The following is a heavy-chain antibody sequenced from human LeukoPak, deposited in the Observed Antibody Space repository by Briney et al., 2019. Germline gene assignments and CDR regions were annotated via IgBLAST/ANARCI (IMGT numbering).Heavy chain of an antibody. Sequence: PGGSLRLSCAASGFTFSDYYMSWIRQAPGKGLEWVSYISSSSSYTNYADSVKGRFTISRDNAKNSLYLQMNSLRAEDTAVYYCARVDGSGSYYFVAWGQGTQVTVSS. CDR3: ARVDGSGSYYFVA. CDR2: ISSSSSYT. V-gene: IGHV3-11*05. J-gene: IGHJ4*02. CDR1: GFTFSDYY. D-gene: IGHD3-10*01.